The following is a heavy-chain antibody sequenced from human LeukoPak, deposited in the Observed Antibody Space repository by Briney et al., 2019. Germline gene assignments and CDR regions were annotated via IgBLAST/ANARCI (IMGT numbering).Heavy chain of an antibody. V-gene: IGHV4-59*01. CDR2: ICFSGST. CDR3: ARVYPNWNYPFDY. Sequence: PWETLSLTCTVSGGSIISYYGGWVRQPPGKGMGWIGYICFSGSTNYNPSITSRVTISVDMSKNQFSLKLSSVTAADTAVYYCARVYPNWNYPFDYWGQGTLVTVSS. D-gene: IGHD1-7*01. J-gene: IGHJ4*02. CDR1: GGSIISYY.